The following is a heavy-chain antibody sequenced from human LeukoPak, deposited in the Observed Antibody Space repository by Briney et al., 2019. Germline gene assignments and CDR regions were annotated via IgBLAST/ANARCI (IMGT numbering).Heavy chain of an antibody. CDR3: ARGGAARLHFQN. V-gene: IGHV4-59*01. J-gene: IGHJ1*01. CDR1: GGSISTYY. Sequence: PSETLSLTCTVSGGSISTYYWNWIRQPPGKGLEWIGYIYHSGSTNYNPSPQSRVTISVDTSKNQFSLNLNSVTAADTAVYYRARGGAARLHFQNWGQGTLVTVSS. CDR2: IYHSGST. D-gene: IGHD6-6*01.